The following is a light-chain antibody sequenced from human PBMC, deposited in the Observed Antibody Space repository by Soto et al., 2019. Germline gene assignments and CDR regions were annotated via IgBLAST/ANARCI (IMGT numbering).Light chain of an antibody. V-gene: IGLV2-14*01. CDR1: SSDVGGYNY. J-gene: IGLJ3*02. CDR3: SSYSSTSTPWV. CDR2: EVS. Sequence: QSVLTQPASVSGSPGQSITISCTGTSSDVGGYNYVSWYQQYPGKAPKLMIYEVSNRPSGVSNHFSASKSGNTASLTISGLQAEDEADYYCSSYSSTSTPWVFGGGTKLTVL.